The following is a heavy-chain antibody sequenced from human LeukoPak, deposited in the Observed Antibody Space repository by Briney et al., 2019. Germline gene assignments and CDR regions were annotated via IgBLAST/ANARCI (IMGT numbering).Heavy chain of an antibody. CDR3: ARDSEASGWYGYFQH. J-gene: IGHJ1*01. CDR1: GFTFSSYE. V-gene: IGHV3-48*03. Sequence: GSLRLSCAASGFTFSSYEMNWVRQAPGKGLEWVSYISSIGSTIYYADYVKGRFTISRDNAKKSLYLQMNSLSAEDTAVYYCARDSEASGWYGYFQHGGQGTLVTVSS. D-gene: IGHD6-19*01. CDR2: ISSIGSTI.